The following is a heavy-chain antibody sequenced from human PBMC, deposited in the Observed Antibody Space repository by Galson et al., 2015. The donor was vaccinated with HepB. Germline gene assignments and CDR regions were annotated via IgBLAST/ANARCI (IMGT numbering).Heavy chain of an antibody. V-gene: IGHV1-2*02. D-gene: IGHD1-26*01. J-gene: IGHJ6*02. CDR1: GYIFTGYY. CDR2: INPFSGGT. CDR3: ARSIVGTTFFYYGVDL. Sequence: SVKVSCMASGYIFTGYYIHWVRQAPGKGLEWMGWINPFSGGTNFAQKFQGRVTMTRDTSISTVFMELSRLGSDDTAIYYCARSIVGTTFFYYGVDLWGQGTTVTVSS.